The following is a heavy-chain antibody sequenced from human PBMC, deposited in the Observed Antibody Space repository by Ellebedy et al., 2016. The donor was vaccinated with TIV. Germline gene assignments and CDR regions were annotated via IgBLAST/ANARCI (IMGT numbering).Heavy chain of an antibody. Sequence: AASVKVSCKASGGTFSNYAISWVRQAPGQGLEWMGRIIPILGIANYAQKFQGRVTITADKSTSTAYMEVTSLRSEDTAVYYCASPRTHGRGRVYYYGMDVWGQGTTVTVSS. CDR2: IIPILGIA. CDR3: ASPRTHGRGRVYYYGMDV. D-gene: IGHD3-16*01. J-gene: IGHJ6*02. V-gene: IGHV1-69*04. CDR1: GGTFSNYA.